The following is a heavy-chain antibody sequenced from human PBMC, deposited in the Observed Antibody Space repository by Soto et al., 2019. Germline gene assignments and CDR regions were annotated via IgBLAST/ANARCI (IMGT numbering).Heavy chain of an antibody. J-gene: IGHJ4*02. CDR1: GFTFSSFW. D-gene: IGHD3-10*01. CDR2: IKTDGSET. V-gene: IGHV3-7*03. Sequence: VQLVESGGGLVQPGGSLRLSCAASGFTFSSFWMSWVRQAPGKGLEWVANIKTDGSETHYVDSVKGRFTISRDNPKTSLFLQMNSLRVEDTAVYFCTSDRYPRFYHGSGIYPYYWGQGTPVTVSS. CDR3: TSDRYPRFYHGSGIYPYY.